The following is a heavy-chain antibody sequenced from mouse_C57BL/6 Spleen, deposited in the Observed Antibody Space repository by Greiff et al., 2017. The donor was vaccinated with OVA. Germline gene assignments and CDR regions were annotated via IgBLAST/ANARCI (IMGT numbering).Heavy chain of an antibody. CDR2: ISYDGSN. D-gene: IGHD4-1*01. CDR1: GYSITSGYY. Sequence: VQLQQSGPGLVKPSQSLSLTCSVTGYSITSGYYWNWIRQFPGNKLEWMGYISYDGSNNYNPSLKNRISITRDTSKNQFFLKLNSVTTEDTATYYCARVTGPFDYWGQGTTLTVSS. CDR3: ARVTGPFDY. V-gene: IGHV3-6*01. J-gene: IGHJ2*01.